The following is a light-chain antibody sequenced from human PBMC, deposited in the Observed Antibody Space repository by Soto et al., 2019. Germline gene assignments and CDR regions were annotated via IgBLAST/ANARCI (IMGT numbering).Light chain of an antibody. CDR2: EVS. CDR3: SSYAGNNNVV. CDR1: SSDVGGYDY. Sequence: QSALTQPPSASGSPGQSVTISCTGTSSDVGGYDYVSWHQHHPDKAPELMIYEVSKRPSGVPDRFSGSKSGNTASLTVSRLQAEDEADYYCSSYAGNNNVVFGGGTKLTGL. J-gene: IGLJ2*01. V-gene: IGLV2-8*01.